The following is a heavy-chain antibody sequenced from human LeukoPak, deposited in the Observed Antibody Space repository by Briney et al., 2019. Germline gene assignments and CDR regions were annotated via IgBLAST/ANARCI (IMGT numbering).Heavy chain of an antibody. V-gene: IGHV3-30*03. D-gene: IGHD6-19*01. CDR1: GFTFTSYG. CDR2: ISYDGGNK. Sequence: TGGSLRLSCAASGFTFTSYGMHWVRQAPGKGLEWVAVISYDGGNKYYADSVKGRFTISRDNSKNTLYLQMNSLRAEDTAVFYCATTEQWLVQGGFDYWGQGTLVTVSS. J-gene: IGHJ4*02. CDR3: ATTEQWLVQGGFDY.